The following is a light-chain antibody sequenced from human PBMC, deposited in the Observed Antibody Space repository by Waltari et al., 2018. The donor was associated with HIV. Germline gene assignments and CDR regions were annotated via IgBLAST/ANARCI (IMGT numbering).Light chain of an antibody. V-gene: IGKV3-11*01. J-gene: IGKJ1*01. Sequence: ELVLTQSPATLPLSPGARATPSARASQSVSTYLAWYQQKPGQAPRLLIYDASNRATGIPARFSGSGSGTDFTLTISSLEPEDFAVYYCQLRSNWPPTLTFGQGTKVEIK. CDR1: QSVSTY. CDR2: DAS. CDR3: QLRSNWPPTLT.